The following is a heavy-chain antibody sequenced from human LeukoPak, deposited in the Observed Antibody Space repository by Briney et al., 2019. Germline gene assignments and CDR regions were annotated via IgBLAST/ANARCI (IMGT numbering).Heavy chain of an antibody. Sequence: PSQTLSLTCTVSGEPITWSPYYWTWIRQHPEKDLEWIGYVSYSGSTYYSPSLKSRVTISSDPAKNQFSLNLRSVTAADTAMYYCAREDGPDFDFWGQGIMVTVSS. CDR3: AREDGPDFDF. J-gene: IGHJ4*02. V-gene: IGHV4-31*03. CDR2: VSYSGST. CDR1: GEPITWSPYY.